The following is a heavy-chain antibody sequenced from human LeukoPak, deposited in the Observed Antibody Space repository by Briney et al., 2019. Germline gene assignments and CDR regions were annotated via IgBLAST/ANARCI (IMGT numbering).Heavy chain of an antibody. V-gene: IGHV3-23*01. D-gene: IGHD3-10*01. CDR2: ISGSGGST. Sequence: PGESLRLSCAASGFTFSSYAMSWVRQAPGKGLKWVSAISGSGGSTYYSVSVKGRFTISRENAKNSLYLQMNSLRAEDTAVYYCARSPNYYGSGSYPYYFDYWGQGTLVTVSS. CDR3: ARSPNYYGSGSYPYYFDY. J-gene: IGHJ4*02. CDR1: GFTFSSYA.